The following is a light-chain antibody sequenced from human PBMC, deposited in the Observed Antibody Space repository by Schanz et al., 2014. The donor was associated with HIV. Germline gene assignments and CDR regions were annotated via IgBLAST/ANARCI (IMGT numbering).Light chain of an antibody. J-gene: IGLJ2*01. V-gene: IGLV2-18*02. CDR3: CSDTRTGTLI. Sequence: QSALTQPASVSGSPGQSITISCTGTSSDVGSYDLVSWYQQSPGTAPKLLIYEVSDRPSGIPDRFSGSKSGNTASLTISGLQAEDEADYFCCSDTRTGTLIFGGGTKLTVL. CDR2: EVS. CDR1: SSDVGSYDL.